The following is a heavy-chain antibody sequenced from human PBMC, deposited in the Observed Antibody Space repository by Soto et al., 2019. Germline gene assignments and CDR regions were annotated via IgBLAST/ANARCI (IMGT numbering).Heavy chain of an antibody. CDR2: IWSDGSKK. D-gene: IGHD3-22*01. V-gene: IGHV3-33*01. CDR3: ARFYYDSSGYLPSPYYYYYGMDV. CDR1: GFTFLSFA. Sequence: GGSLRLSCAASGFTFLSFAMHWVRQAPGKGLEWVAVIWSDGSKKYYADSVKGRFTISRDNAKNSLYLQMNSLRAEDTAVYYCARFYYDSSGYLPSPYYYYYGMDVWGQGT. J-gene: IGHJ6*02.